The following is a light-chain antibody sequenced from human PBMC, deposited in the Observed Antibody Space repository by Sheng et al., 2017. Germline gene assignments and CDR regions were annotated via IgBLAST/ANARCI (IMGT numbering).Light chain of an antibody. CDR3: QVWDSSTWV. CDR1: NIGGKN. J-gene: IGLJ3*02. CDR2: RDN. V-gene: IGLV3-9*01. Sequence: SYELTQPLSVSVALGQTARITCGGNNIGGKNVHWYQQKPGQAPVLVLYRDNNRPSGIPERFSGSNSGNTATLTISRAQAGDEADYYCQVWDSSTWVFGGGTKLTVL.